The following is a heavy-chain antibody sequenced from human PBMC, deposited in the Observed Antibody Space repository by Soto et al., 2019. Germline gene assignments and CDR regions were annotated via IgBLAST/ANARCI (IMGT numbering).Heavy chain of an antibody. Sequence: ASVKVSCKASGYSFATYGISWVRQAPGQGLEWMGWISASNGNTNYAQKFQGRVTMTTDTSTSTVFMELRSLRSDDTAVYYCARVLVMVAANWFDPWGQGTLVTVSS. V-gene: IGHV1-18*01. CDR2: ISASNGNT. J-gene: IGHJ5*02. CDR3: ARVLVMVAANWFDP. CDR1: GYSFATYG. D-gene: IGHD2-15*01.